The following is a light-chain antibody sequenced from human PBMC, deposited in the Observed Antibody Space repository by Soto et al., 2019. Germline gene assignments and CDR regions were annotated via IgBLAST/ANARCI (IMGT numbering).Light chain of an antibody. J-gene: IGKJ1*01. Sequence: EVLMTQSPATLSVSPGERVILSCRASQRISTDLAWYQQKGGQAPRLLIHDASTRATGIPARFSGSGSGTEFTLTLSSLPTEDFAVYYFQQYKKWPQWTFGQRAKVEIK. CDR3: QQYKKWPQWT. CDR2: DAS. V-gene: IGKV3-15*01. CDR1: QRISTD.